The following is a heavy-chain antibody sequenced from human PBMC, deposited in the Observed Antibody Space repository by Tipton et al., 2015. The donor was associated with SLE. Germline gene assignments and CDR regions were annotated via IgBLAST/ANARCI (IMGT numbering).Heavy chain of an antibody. V-gene: IGHV4-59*01. CDR2: ISYSGST. CDR3: ARGRVVPAGNFDY. CDR1: GDSISHYY. D-gene: IGHD2-2*01. J-gene: IGHJ4*02. Sequence: TLSLTCTVSGDSISHYYWSWIRQPPEKGLEWIGYISYSGSTNYNPSLKSRVAISIDTSKNQFSLKVNSVTAADTAVYYCARGRVVPAGNFDYWGQGTLVTVSS.